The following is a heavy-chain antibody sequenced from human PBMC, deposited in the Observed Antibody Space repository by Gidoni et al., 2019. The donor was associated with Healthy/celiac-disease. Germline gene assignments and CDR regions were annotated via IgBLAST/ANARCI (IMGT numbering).Heavy chain of an antibody. CDR3: ARCVIPYYYGMDV. Sequence: QVQLVESGGGVVQPGRSLRLSCAASGLTFSSYGMHWVRQAPGKGLEWVAVIWYDGSNKYYADSVKGRFTISRDNSKNTLYLQMNSLRAEDTAVYYCARCVIPYYYGMDVWGQGTTVTVSS. D-gene: IGHD3-16*02. V-gene: IGHV3-33*01. J-gene: IGHJ6*02. CDR1: GLTFSSYG. CDR2: IWYDGSNK.